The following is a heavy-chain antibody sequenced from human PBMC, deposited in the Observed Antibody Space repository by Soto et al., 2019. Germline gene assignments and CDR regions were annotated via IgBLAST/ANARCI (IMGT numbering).Heavy chain of an antibody. J-gene: IGHJ6*02. CDR3: ARDRGYSSSWYYYGMDV. CDR2: ISYDGSNK. D-gene: IGHD6-13*01. CDR1: GFTFSSYA. Sequence: ESGGGVVQPGRSLRLSCAASGFTFSSYAMHWVRQAPGKGLEWVAVISYDGSNKYYADSVKGRFTISRDNSKNTLYLQMNSLRAEDTAVYYCARDRGYSSSWYYYGMDVWGQGTTVTVSS. V-gene: IGHV3-30-3*01.